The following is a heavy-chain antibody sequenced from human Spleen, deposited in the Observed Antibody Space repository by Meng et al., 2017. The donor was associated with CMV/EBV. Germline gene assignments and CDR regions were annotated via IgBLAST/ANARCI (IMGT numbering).Heavy chain of an antibody. D-gene: IGHD2-2*01. CDR1: GGSVNSGGDY. V-gene: IGHV4-61*08. Sequence: GSLRLSCTVSGGSVNSGGDYWSWIRQPPGKGLESIGYIFYSGSTNYSPSLKSRVTISLDTSRNRLSLKLSSVTAADTSVYYCAREGGASWFDYWGQGTLVTVSS. J-gene: IGHJ4*02. CDR3: AREGGASWFDY. CDR2: IFYSGST.